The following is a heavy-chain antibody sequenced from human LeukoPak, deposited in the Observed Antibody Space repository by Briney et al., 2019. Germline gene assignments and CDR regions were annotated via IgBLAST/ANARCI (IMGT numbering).Heavy chain of an antibody. V-gene: IGHV3-23*01. CDR1: GFTFSSYA. Sequence: GGSLRLSCAASGFTFSSYAMSWVRQAPGKGLEWVSAISGSGGSTYYADSVKGRFTISSDNPKNTLYLQMNSLRAEDTAVYYCAKEPPSLWFGELFHFDYWGQGTLVTVSS. CDR3: AKEPPSLWFGELFHFDY. J-gene: IGHJ4*02. D-gene: IGHD3-10*01. CDR2: ISGSGGST.